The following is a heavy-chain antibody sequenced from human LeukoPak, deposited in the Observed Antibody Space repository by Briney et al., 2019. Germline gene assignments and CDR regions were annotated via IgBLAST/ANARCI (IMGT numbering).Heavy chain of an antibody. J-gene: IGHJ4*02. D-gene: IGHD3-9*01. CDR1: GFTFDDYA. V-gene: IGHV3-9*01. CDR3: AKEHFDWSAFDY. CDR2: ISWNSGSI. Sequence: QPGGSLRLSCAASGFTFDDYAMHWVRQAPGKGLEWVSGISWNSGSIGYADSVKGRFTISRDNAKNSLYLQMNSLRAEDTALYYCAKEHFDWSAFDYWGQGTLVTVSS.